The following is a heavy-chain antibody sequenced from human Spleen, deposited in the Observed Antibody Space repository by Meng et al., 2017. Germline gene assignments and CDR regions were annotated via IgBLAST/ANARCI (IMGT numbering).Heavy chain of an antibody. D-gene: IGHD3-22*01. CDR1: GFSVSHNY. V-gene: IGHV3-66*02. J-gene: IGHJ4*02. CDR3: TRSPIDEYDLSALPLDY. Sequence: GGSLRLSCAASGFSVSHNYMSWVRQAPGKGLGWVSVIYSGGNTHYSGSVKGRFNTSRDNPENTVCLQINSLRAEDTAVYYCTRSPIDEYDLSALPLDYWGQGTLVTVSS. CDR2: IYSGGNT.